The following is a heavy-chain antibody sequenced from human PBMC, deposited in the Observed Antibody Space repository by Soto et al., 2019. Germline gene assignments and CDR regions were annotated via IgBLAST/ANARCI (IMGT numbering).Heavy chain of an antibody. D-gene: IGHD6-19*01. CDR1: GFTFSSYA. V-gene: IGHV3-30-3*01. CDR3: ARPGIAVAGTDY. CDR2: ISYDGSNK. Sequence: QVQLVESGGGVVQPGRSLRLSCAASGFTFSSYAMHWVRQAPGKGLEWVAVISYDGSNKYYADSVKGRFTISRDNSKNTLYLQMNSLRAEDTAVYYCARPGIAVAGTDYWGQGTLATVSS. J-gene: IGHJ4*02.